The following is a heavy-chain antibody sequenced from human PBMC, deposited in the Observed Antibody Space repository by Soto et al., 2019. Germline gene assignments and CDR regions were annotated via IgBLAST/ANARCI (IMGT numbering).Heavy chain of an antibody. Sequence: SETLSLTCAVYGGSFSGYYWSWIRQPPGKGLEWIGEINHSGSTNYNPSLKSRVTISVDTSKNQFSLKLSSVTAADTAVYYCASTQVGSPNGDYYFDYWGQGTLVTVSS. CDR1: GGSFSGYY. CDR2: INHSGST. V-gene: IGHV4-34*01. D-gene: IGHD2-21*02. CDR3: ASTQVGSPNGDYYFDY. J-gene: IGHJ4*02.